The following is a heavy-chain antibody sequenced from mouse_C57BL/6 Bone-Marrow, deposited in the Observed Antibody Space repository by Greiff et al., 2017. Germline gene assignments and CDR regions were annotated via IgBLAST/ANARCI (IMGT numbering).Heavy chain of an antibody. J-gene: IGHJ2*01. Sequence: EVHLVESGGDLVKPGGSLKLSCAASGFTFSSYGMSWVRQTPDKRLEWVATISSGGSYTYYPDSVKGRFTISRDNAKNTLYLQMSSLKSEDTAMYYCATNWDRFDYWGQGTTLTVSS. D-gene: IGHD4-1*01. CDR1: GFTFSSYG. CDR3: ATNWDRFDY. CDR2: ISSGGSYT. V-gene: IGHV5-6*01.